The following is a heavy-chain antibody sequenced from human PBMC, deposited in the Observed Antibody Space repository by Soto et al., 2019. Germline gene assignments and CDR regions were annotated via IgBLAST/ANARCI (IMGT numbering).Heavy chain of an antibody. CDR3: AKGPSSGYSSSWYQDY. J-gene: IGHJ4*02. CDR1: GFTFSSYA. CDR2: ISGSGGST. Sequence: GALRLSCAASGFTFSSYAMSWVRQAPGKGLEWVSAISGSGGSTYYADSVKGRFTISRDNSKNTLYLQMNSLRAEDTAVYYCAKGPSSGYSSSWYQDYWGQGTLVTVSS. D-gene: IGHD6-13*01. V-gene: IGHV3-23*01.